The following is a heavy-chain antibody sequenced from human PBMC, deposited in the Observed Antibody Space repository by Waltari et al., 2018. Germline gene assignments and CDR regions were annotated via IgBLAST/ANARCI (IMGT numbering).Heavy chain of an antibody. CDR1: GYTFTDYV. J-gene: IGHJ4*02. Sequence: QVQLVQSGAEVKKPGASVKVSCKTSGYTFTDYVIQWLRQAPGQRPEWMGWFNAGNGKTYDSQKFRGRVIISGDTSASTVYMELSGLTSEDTAVYYCARERGGLFDYWGQGTLVTVSS. CDR2: FNAGNGKT. CDR3: ARERGGLFDY. D-gene: IGHD3-10*01. V-gene: IGHV1-3*01.